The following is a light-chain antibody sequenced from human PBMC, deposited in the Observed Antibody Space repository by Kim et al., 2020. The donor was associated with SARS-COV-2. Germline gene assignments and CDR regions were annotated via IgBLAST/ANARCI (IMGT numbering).Light chain of an antibody. Sequence: PGERATLSCRASQSVGTNVAWYQQNPGQAPQLLIYGASTRAAGIPARFSGSGSGTEFTLTSSSLQSEDLAVYSCQQYDDWPPWTFGQGTKVDIK. CDR3: QQYDDWPPWT. J-gene: IGKJ1*01. CDR1: QSVGTN. CDR2: GAS. V-gene: IGKV3-15*01.